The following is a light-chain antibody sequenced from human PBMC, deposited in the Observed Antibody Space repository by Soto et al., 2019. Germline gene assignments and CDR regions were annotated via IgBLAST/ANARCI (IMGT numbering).Light chain of an antibody. CDR3: QQYGSSPRT. CDR2: GPS. CDR1: QSISSSY. Sequence: EIVLTQSPGPLSLSPGERATLSCRASQSISSSYLAWYQQKPGQAPRLLIYGPSTRATGIPDRFSGSGSGTDFTLTISRLESEDFAVYYCQQYGSSPRTIGPGTKVEI. V-gene: IGKV3-20*01. J-gene: IGKJ1*01.